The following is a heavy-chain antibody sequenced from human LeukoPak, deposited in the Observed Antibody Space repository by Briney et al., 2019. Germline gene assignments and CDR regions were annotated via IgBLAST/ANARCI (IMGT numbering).Heavy chain of an antibody. CDR2: INPNSGGT. V-gene: IGHV1-2*02. J-gene: IGHJ4*02. D-gene: IGHD6-13*01. Sequence: ASVKVSCKASGYTFTGYYMHWVRQAPGQGLDWMGWINPNSGGTNYAQKFQGRVTMTRDTSISTAYMELSRLRSDDTAVYYCARVRVAWVAAAGNDYWGQGTLVTVSS. CDR3: ARVRVAWVAAAGNDY. CDR1: GYTFTGYY.